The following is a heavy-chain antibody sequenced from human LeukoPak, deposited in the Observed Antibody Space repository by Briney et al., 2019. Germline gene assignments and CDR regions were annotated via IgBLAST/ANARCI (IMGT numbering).Heavy chain of an antibody. Sequence: PSETLSLTCSVSGGGMRNYYWTWIRQSPGKGLEWMGYRYYGGNTNFNSPLRDRVTISIDASKNQFSLKLSSVTAADTALYYCARHANSNYYGSGSYPKWFDPWGQGTLVTVSS. J-gene: IGHJ5*02. D-gene: IGHD3-10*01. V-gene: IGHV4-59*01. CDR1: GGGMRNYY. CDR3: ARHANSNYYGSGSYPKWFDP. CDR2: RYYGGNT.